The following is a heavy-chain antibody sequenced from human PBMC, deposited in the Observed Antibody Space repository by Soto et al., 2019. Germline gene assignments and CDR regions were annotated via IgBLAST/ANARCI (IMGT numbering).Heavy chain of an antibody. V-gene: IGHV3-48*03. D-gene: IGHD4-17*01. CDR1: GFTFSSYE. Sequence: GGSLRLSCAASGFTFSSYEMNWVRQAPGKGLEWVSYISSSGSTIYYADSVKGRFTISRDNAKNSLYLQMNSLRAEDTAVYYCARDLVPTVTVYWGQGTLVTVSS. J-gene: IGHJ4*02. CDR2: ISSSGSTI. CDR3: ARDLVPTVTVY.